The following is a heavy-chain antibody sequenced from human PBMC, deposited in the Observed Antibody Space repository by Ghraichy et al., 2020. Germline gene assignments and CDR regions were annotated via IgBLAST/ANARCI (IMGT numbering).Heavy chain of an antibody. J-gene: IGHJ6*02. CDR1: GFTFSTSA. Sequence: GALRLSCAASGFTFSTSAMHWVRQAPGKGLEWVAVASYGRNDEYYGDSVYGRFTISRDNSKNTLYLQMDSLRAEDTAVYYCAREPGYGESHYYHYGMDVWGQGTTVTVSS. CDR3: AREPGYGESHYYHYGMDV. CDR2: ASYGRNDE. V-gene: IGHV3-30*04. D-gene: IGHD5-12*01.